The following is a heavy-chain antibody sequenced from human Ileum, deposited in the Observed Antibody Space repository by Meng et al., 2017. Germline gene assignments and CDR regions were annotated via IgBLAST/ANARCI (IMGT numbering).Heavy chain of an antibody. D-gene: IGHD2-21*02. CDR2: ISSSGNTI. CDR1: GFSFSSYE. Sequence: GESLKISCAASGFSFSSYEMNWVRQAPGKGLEWVSYISSSGNTIYYADSVKGRFTISRDNAKNSLYLQMNSLRAEDMAVYYCARGYCGSDCYSFYPNWGQGTLVTVSS. J-gene: IGHJ4*02. V-gene: IGHV3-48*03. CDR3: ARGYCGSDCYSFYPN.